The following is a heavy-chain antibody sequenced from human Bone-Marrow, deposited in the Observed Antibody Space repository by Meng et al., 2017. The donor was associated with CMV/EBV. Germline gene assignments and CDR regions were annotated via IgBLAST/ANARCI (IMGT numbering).Heavy chain of an antibody. CDR3: ARALNSSGSLFDY. V-gene: IGHV3-23*03. CDR1: GFTFDNSA. CDR2: IYTGGRRT. D-gene: IGHD3-22*01. J-gene: IGHJ4*02. Sequence: GESLKISCAASGFTFDNSAMSWVRQAPGKGLEWVSVIYTGGRRTEYADSVKDRFTISRDDSENTLYLQMNNLRAEDTAVYYCARALNSSGSLFDYWGQGTRVTVSS.